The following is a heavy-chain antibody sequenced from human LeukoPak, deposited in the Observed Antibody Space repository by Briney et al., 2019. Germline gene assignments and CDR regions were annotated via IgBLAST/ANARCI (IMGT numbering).Heavy chain of an antibody. CDR2: ISSTSRSSYI. J-gene: IGHJ5*02. CDR3: ARCRAWGATVTTFDP. Sequence: GGSLRLSCAASGFSFSSYSMNWVRQAPGKGLEWVSSISSTSRSSYIFYAESVKGRFTISRDNTKNSLFLQMNSLVAEDTAVYYCARCRAWGATVTTFDPWGQGTLVTVSS. V-gene: IGHV3-21*01. D-gene: IGHD4-17*01. CDR1: GFSFSSYS.